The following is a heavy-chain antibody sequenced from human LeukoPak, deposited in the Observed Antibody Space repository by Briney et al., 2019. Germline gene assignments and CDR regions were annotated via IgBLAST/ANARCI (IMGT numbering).Heavy chain of an antibody. V-gene: IGHV4-39*07. J-gene: IGHJ3*02. CDR1: GGSISSSSYY. D-gene: IGHD4/OR15-4a*01. Sequence: SETLSLTCTVSGGSISSSSYYWGWIRQPPGKGLEWIGSIYYSGSTYYNPSLKSRVTISVDTSKYQFSLKLSSVTAADTAMYYCARRQKLRGPRAGDALDIWGQGTMVTVSS. CDR3: ARRQKLRGPRAGDALDI. CDR2: IYYSGST.